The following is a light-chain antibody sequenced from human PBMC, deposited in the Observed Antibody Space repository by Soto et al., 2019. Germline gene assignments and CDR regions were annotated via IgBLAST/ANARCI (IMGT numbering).Light chain of an antibody. Sequence: QSALTQPASVSGSPGQSITVSCTGTNTDVGGYNYVSWYQHRPGKAPRLMIYEVRNRLSGVSNRFSGSKSGNTASLTISGLQSEDEADYYGTSYTTTGALVSGSGTKVTVL. J-gene: IGLJ6*01. CDR3: TSYTTTGALV. CDR2: EVR. CDR1: NTDVGGYNY. V-gene: IGLV2-14*01.